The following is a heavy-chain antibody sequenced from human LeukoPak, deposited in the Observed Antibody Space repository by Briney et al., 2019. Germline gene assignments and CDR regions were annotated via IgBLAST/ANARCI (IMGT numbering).Heavy chain of an antibody. CDR2: IYYSGST. D-gene: IGHD6-19*01. Sequence: SETLSLTCPVSGGSISSSSYYWGWIRQPPGKGLEWIGSIYYSGSTYYNPSLKSRVTISVDTSKNQFSLKLSSVTAADTAVYYCARHGSGSYLGSDYWGQGTLVTVSS. CDR1: GGSISSSSYY. CDR3: ARHGSGSYLGSDY. J-gene: IGHJ4*02. V-gene: IGHV4-39*01.